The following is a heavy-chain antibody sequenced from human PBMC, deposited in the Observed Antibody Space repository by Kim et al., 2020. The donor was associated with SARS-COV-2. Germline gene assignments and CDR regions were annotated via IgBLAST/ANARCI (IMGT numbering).Heavy chain of an antibody. J-gene: IGHJ4*02. D-gene: IGHD1-1*01. CDR2: VSGSGGST. CDR1: GFTFSSYA. Sequence: GGSLRLSCAASGFTFSSYAMSWVRQAPGKGPEWVSLVSGSGGSTYHSDSVKGRFAISRDNSKKTLYLQMNSLRAEDTALYYCAKGECNNWSFVDYWGQGTLAT. CDR3: AKGECNNWSFVDY. V-gene: IGHV3-23*01.